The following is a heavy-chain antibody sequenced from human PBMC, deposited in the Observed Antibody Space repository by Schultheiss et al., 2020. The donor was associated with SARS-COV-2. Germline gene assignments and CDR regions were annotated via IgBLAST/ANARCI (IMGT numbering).Heavy chain of an antibody. CDR3: ARVDTAVGAPLIDS. Sequence: SETLSLTCAVYGGSFSGYYWSWIRQPPGKGLEWIGEINHSGSTNYNPSLKSRVTMSVDTSKNQFSLKLSSVTAADTAVYYCARVDTAVGAPLIDSWGPGILVTVSS. CDR1: GGSFSGYY. V-gene: IGHV4-34*01. J-gene: IGHJ4*02. D-gene: IGHD5-18*01. CDR2: INHSGST.